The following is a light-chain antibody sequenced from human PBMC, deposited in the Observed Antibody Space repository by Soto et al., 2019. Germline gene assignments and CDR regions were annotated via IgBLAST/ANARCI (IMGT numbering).Light chain of an antibody. CDR3: QQYANTPLT. V-gene: IGKV3-20*01. Sequence: EIVLRQSPDTLSLSPGERAILSCRVSQSVISNYLAWYQLTPGQAPRLLIYGASSRATGIPDRFSGSGSGTDFSLTITRLEPEDFAVYYWQQYANTPLTFGQGTKVEIK. CDR2: GAS. J-gene: IGKJ1*01. CDR1: QSVISNY.